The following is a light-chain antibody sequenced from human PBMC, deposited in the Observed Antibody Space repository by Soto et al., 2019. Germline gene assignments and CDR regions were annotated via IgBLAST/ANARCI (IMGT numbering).Light chain of an antibody. Sequence: QSALTQPASVSGSLGQSITISCTGTRTDIGGYNYVSWYQQYPGKAPKLVICEVTSRPSGISDRFSGSKSGNTASLTISGLQAEDEADYFCISYTNSKAYILFGGGTKLTVL. CDR2: EVT. CDR1: RTDIGGYNY. J-gene: IGLJ2*01. V-gene: IGLV2-14*01. CDR3: ISYTNSKAYIL.